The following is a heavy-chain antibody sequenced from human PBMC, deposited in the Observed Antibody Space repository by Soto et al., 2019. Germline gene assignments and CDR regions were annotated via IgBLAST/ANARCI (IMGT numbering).Heavy chain of an antibody. CDR3: FQAEDGIRDDRPVSAFLLNRSSDL. J-gene: IGHJ2*01. Sequence: KGLEWIGEINHSGSTTYNPSLKSRVTISVDTSKNQFSLKLRSVTAADTAVYFFFQAEDGIRDDRPVSAFLLNRSSDL. CDR2: INHSGST. D-gene: IGHD2-15*01. V-gene: IGHV4-34*01.